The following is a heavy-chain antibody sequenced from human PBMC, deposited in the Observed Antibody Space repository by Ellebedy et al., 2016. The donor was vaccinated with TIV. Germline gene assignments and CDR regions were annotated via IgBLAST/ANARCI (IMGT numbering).Heavy chain of an antibody. Sequence: ASVKVSXXASGYTFTSYDINWVRQATGQGLEWMGWMNPNSGNTGYAQKFQGRVTMTRNTSISTAYMELSSLRSEDTAVYYCATARHSPYYFDYWGQGTLVTVSS. CDR2: MNPNSGNT. V-gene: IGHV1-8*01. J-gene: IGHJ4*02. CDR1: GYTFTSYD. CDR3: ATARHSPYYFDY.